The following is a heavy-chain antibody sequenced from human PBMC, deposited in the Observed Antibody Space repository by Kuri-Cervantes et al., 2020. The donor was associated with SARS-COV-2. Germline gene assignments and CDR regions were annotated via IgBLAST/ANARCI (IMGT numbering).Heavy chain of an antibody. Sequence: GESLKISCAASGFTFSSYSMNWVRQAPGKGLEWVSRINSDGSSTSYADSVKGRFTISRDNAKNTLYLQMNSLRAEDTAVYYCARDRLRYCSSTSCYGWFDPWGQGTLVTVSS. V-gene: IGHV3-74*01. D-gene: IGHD2-2*01. J-gene: IGHJ5*02. CDR1: GFTFSSYS. CDR3: ARDRLRYCSSTSCYGWFDP. CDR2: INSDGSST.